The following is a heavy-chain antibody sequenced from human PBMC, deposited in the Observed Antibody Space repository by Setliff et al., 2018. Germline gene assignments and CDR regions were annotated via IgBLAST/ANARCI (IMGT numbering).Heavy chain of an antibody. CDR1: GFAFSTYA. V-gene: IGHV3-23*01. Sequence: LRLSCAASGFAFSTYAINWVRQAPGKGLEWVSAISDSGGSTFYVDSVKGRFTVSRDISRNTLFLDMNSLRAEDTAVYHCARDIDTTSHYGMFDYWGQGALVTVSS. D-gene: IGHD3-9*01. CDR2: ISDSGGST. CDR3: ARDIDTTSHYGMFDY. J-gene: IGHJ4*02.